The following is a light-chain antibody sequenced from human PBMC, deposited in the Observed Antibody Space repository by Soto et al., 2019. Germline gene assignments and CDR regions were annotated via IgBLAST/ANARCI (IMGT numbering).Light chain of an antibody. V-gene: IGKV3-20*01. CDR1: QSLTSRY. CDR3: QQHGSSPIT. J-gene: IGKJ5*01. CDR2: GAS. Sequence: EIVLTQSPGTLSLSPGERATLSCRASQSLTSRYLAWYRQKPGQAPRLLIYGASSRATGIPDRFSGSGSGTDSTLTISRLEPEDFAVYYCQQHGSSPITFGQGTRLEIK.